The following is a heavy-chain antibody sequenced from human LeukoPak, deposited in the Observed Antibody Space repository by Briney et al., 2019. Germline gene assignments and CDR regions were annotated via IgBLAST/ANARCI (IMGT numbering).Heavy chain of an antibody. J-gene: IGHJ3*02. CDR2: ISGSGGNT. CDR1: GFTFSSYA. V-gene: IGHV3-23*01. CDR3: ARARSSYGYGDAFDI. D-gene: IGHD5-18*01. Sequence: GGSLRLSCATSGFTFSSYAMSWVRQAPGKGLEWVSSISGSGGNTYYADSVKGRFTISRDNSKNTLYLQMNSLRAEDTAVYYCARARSSYGYGDAFDIWGQGTMVTVSS.